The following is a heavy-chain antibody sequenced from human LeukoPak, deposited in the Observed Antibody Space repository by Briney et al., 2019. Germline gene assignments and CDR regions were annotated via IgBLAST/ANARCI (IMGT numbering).Heavy chain of an antibody. CDR1: GFTFSSYA. CDR2: ISGSGGST. J-gene: IGHJ4*02. CDR3: AKAPWPNCGGDCGRDVAAYYFDY. D-gene: IGHD2-21*02. Sequence: PGGSLRLSCAASGFTFSSYAMSWVRQAPGKGLEWVSAISGSGGSTYYADSVKGRFTISRDNSKNTLYLQMNSLRAEDTAVYYCAKAPWPNCGGDCGRDVAAYYFDYWGQGTLVIVSS. V-gene: IGHV3-23*01.